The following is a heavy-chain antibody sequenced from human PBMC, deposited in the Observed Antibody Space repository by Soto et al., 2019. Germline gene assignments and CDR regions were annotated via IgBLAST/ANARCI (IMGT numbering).Heavy chain of an antibody. Sequence: GGSLRLSCSASGFTFSTYAIHWVRQAPGKGLEWVASVSYDGSNKHYADSVKGRFTISRDNSRNTLDLQMNSLRAEDTAVYYCAKDTYYYDRSGYYTYDHWGQGTQVTVSS. D-gene: IGHD3-22*01. J-gene: IGHJ4*02. CDR2: VSYDGSNK. V-gene: IGHV3-30*04. CDR3: AKDTYYYDRSGYYTYDH. CDR1: GFTFSTYA.